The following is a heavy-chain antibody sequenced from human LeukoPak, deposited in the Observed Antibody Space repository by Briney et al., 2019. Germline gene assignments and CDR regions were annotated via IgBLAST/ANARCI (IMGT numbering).Heavy chain of an antibody. CDR2: IIPILGIA. V-gene: IGHV1-69*04. D-gene: IGHD3-10*01. J-gene: IGHJ4*02. Sequence: SVKVSCKASGGTLSSYAISWVRQAPGQGLEWMGRIIPILGIANYAQKFQGRVTITADKSTSTAYMELSSLRSEDTAVYYCANTYYYGSGSSSAVDYWGQGTLVTVSS. CDR1: GGTLSSYA. CDR3: ANTYYYGSGSSSAVDY.